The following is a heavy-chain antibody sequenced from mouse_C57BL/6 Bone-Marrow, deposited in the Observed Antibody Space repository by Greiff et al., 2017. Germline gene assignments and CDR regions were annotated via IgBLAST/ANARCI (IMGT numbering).Heavy chain of an antibody. J-gene: IGHJ3*01. CDR2: IYPRSGNT. CDR3: TYNSNPY. CDR1: GYTFTSYG. D-gene: IGHD2-5*01. Sequence: QVQLQQSGAELARPGASVKLSCKASGYTFTSYGISWVKQRTGQGLEWIGEIYPRSGNTYYNEKFKGKATLTADKSSSTAYMELRSLTSEDSAVYYCTYNSNPYWGQGTLVTVSA. V-gene: IGHV1-81*01.